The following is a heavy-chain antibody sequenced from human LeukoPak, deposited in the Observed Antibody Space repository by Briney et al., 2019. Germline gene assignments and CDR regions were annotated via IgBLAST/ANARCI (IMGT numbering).Heavy chain of an antibody. D-gene: IGHD1-26*01. CDR2: IRFDGSNK. V-gene: IGHV3-30*02. CDR1: GFTFSNYG. CDR3: ARVWYSGSYPVDY. J-gene: IGHJ4*02. Sequence: GGSLRLSCAASGFTFSNYGMHWVRQAPGKGLDWVTFIRFDGSNKYYADSVKGRFTISRDNAKNSLYLQMNSLRAEDTAVYYCARVWYSGSYPVDYWGQGTLITVSS.